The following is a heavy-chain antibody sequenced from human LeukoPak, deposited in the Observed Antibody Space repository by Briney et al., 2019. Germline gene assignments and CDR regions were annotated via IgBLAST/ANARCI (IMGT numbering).Heavy chain of an antibody. CDR2: IYYSGST. J-gene: IGHJ6*02. V-gene: IGHV4-59*08. D-gene: IGHD3-22*01. CDR3: ARQQYYYANSGSWFYYYGMDV. Sequence: SETLSLTCTGSGGSISGYFWSWIRQPPGKGLEWIGYIYYSGSTNYNPSLKSRVTISVDTSKNQFSLNLSSVTAAATALYYCARQQYYYANSGSWFYYYGMDVWGPGTTVTVSS. CDR1: GGSISGYF.